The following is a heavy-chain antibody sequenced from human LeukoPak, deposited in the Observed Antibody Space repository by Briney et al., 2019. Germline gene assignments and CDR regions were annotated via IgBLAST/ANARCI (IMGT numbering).Heavy chain of an antibody. J-gene: IGHJ4*02. CDR3: ARTPPYCSGGSCNFDY. Sequence: GASVTVSCKASGYTFTSYGISWVRQAPGQGLEWMGWISAYNGNTNYAQKLQGRVTMTTDTSTSTAYMELRSLRSDDTAVYYCARTPPYCSGGSCNFDYWGQGTLVTVSS. CDR2: ISAYNGNT. V-gene: IGHV1-18*01. CDR1: GYTFTSYG. D-gene: IGHD2-15*01.